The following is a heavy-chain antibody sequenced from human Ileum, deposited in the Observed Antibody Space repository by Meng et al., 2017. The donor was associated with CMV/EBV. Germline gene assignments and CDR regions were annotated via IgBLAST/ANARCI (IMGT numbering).Heavy chain of an antibody. J-gene: IGHJ4*02. CDR2: INPNTGTT. CDR3: ARGGGAADY. D-gene: IGHD1-26*01. V-gene: IGHV1-2*02. Sequence: VHPVPPGAEVKKPGASVKVSCKASGYTFTGYYLHWVRQAPGQGLEWMAWINPNTGTTDYAQKFRGRVTMTRDTSISTAYMELSSLKSDDTVVYYCARGGGAADYWGQGTLVTVSS. CDR1: GYTFTGYY.